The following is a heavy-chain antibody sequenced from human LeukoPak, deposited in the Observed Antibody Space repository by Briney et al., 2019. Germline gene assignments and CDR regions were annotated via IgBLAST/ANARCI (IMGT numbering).Heavy chain of an antibody. J-gene: IGHJ4*02. CDR3: ARDRVRRSQGGFGY. D-gene: IGHD3-10*01. V-gene: IGHV1-2*02. Sequence: ASVKVSCKASGYTFTGYYMHWVRQAPGQGLEWMGWINPKSGGTNYAQKFQDRVTMTRDTSIRTAYMELSRLRSDDTAVYYCARDRVRRSQGGFGYWGQGTLVTVSS. CDR1: GYTFTGYY. CDR2: INPKSGGT.